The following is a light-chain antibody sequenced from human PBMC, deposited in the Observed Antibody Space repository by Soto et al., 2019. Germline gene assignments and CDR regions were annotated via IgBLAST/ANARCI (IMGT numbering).Light chain of an antibody. CDR1: SSNIGTYY. V-gene: IGLV1-47*02. CDR3: AAWDDSLSGPV. Sequence: QSVLTQPPSASGTPGQRVTISCSGSSSNIGTYYVYWYQQLPGTAPKLLIYANYQRPSGVPDRFSGSKSGTSAALAISGLRSEDEAAYYCAAWDDSLSGPVFGGGTKVTVL. J-gene: IGLJ3*02. CDR2: ANY.